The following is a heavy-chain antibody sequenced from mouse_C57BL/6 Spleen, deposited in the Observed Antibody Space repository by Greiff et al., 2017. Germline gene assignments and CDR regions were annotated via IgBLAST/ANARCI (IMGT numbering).Heavy chain of an antibody. CDR3: TNSAHLLCSAGLAY. J-gene: IGHJ3*01. CDR1: GYNFNSYW. Sequence: QVQLQQPGAELVKPGASVKLSCTASGYNFNSYWMHWVKQRPGRGLEWIGRIDPNSGGTKYAEKFQSKATMTVDKPSSTAYMQLSSLTSEDSAVYYCTNSAHLLCSAGLAYWGQGTLVTVSA. D-gene: IGHD2-1*01. CDR2: IDPNSGGT. V-gene: IGHV1-72*01.